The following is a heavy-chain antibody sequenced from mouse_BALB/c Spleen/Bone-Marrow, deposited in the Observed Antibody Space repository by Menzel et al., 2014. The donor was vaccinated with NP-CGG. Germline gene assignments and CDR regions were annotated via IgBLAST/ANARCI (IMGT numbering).Heavy chain of an antibody. J-gene: IGHJ3*01. Sequence: VQLQQSGPGLVQPSQSLSITCTVSGFSLTSYGVHWVRQSPGKGLEWLGIIWSGGSTDYNAAFISRLSISKDNSKSQVFFKMNSLQPNDIAIYYCARTGPSFAYWGQGTLVTVSA. V-gene: IGHV2-2*02. CDR1: GFSLTSYG. CDR2: IWSGGST. CDR3: ARTGPSFAY.